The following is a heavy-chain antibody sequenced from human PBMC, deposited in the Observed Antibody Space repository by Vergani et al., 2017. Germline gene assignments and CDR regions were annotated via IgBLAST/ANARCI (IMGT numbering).Heavy chain of an antibody. V-gene: IGHV3-9*01. CDR3: VKXRAASGNYWYFDL. D-gene: IGHD6-13*01. Sequence: EVQLVESGGGLVQPGRSLRLSCAASGFTFDDYAMYWVRQAPGKGLVWVSGINWNSDSIAYADSVKGRFTISRDNAKNSLYLQMNSLRAEDTALYYCVKXRAASGNYWYFDLWGRGTLVTVSS. CDR1: GFTFDDYA. CDR2: INWNSDSI. J-gene: IGHJ2*01.